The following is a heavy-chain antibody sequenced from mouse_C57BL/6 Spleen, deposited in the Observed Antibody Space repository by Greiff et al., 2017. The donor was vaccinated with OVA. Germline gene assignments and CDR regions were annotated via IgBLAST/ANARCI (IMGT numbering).Heavy chain of an antibody. CDR2: INPGSGGT. CDR1: GYAFTNYL. D-gene: IGHD1-1*01. V-gene: IGHV1-54*01. Sequence: VQLQESGAELVRPGTSVKVSCKASGYAFTNYLIEWVKQRPGQGLEWIGVINPGSGGTNYNEKFKGKATLTADKSSSTAYMQLSSLTSEDSAVYFCARWVYGKDYWGQGTTLTVSS. CDR3: ARWVYGKDY. J-gene: IGHJ2*01.